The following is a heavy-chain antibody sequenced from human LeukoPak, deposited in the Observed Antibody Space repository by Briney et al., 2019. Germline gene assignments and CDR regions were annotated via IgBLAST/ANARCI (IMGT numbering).Heavy chain of an antibody. J-gene: IGHJ4*02. Sequence: GGSLRLSCAASGFTFDDYTIHWVRQAPGKGLEWVSLISWDGGSTYYADSVKGRFTISRDNAKNSLYLQMNSLRAEDTAVYYCARERQWSLPFDYWGQGTLVTVSS. CDR1: GFTFDDYT. CDR3: ARERQWSLPFDY. D-gene: IGHD2-15*01. CDR2: ISWDGGST. V-gene: IGHV3-43*01.